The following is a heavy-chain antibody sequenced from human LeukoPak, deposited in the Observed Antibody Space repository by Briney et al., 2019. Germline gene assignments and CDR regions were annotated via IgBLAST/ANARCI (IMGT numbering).Heavy chain of an antibody. V-gene: IGHV1-18*01. D-gene: IGHD2-2*01. CDR2: ISAYNGNT. Sequence: ASVKVSCKASGYTFTSYGISWVRQAPGQGLEWMGWISAYNGNTNYAQKLQGRVTMTTDTSTSTAYMELRSLRSDDTAVYYCARDLRDIVVVPAALVGYYFDYWGQGTLVTVSS. CDR1: GYTFTSYG. J-gene: IGHJ4*02. CDR3: ARDLRDIVVVPAALVGYYFDY.